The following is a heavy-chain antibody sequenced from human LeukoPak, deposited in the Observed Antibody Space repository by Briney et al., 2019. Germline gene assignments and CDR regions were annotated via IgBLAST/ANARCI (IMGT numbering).Heavy chain of an antibody. CDR1: VGTFSSYA. Sequence: ASVKVSCKASVGTFSSYAITWVRQAPGQGLEWMGGIIPIFGTANYAQKFQGRVTITADESTGTAYMELSSLTSEDTAVYYCARYLSTNTPMPASFWGQGTLVTVSS. J-gene: IGHJ4*02. CDR3: ARYLSTNTPMPASF. V-gene: IGHV1-69*13. CDR2: IIPIFGTA. D-gene: IGHD5-18*01.